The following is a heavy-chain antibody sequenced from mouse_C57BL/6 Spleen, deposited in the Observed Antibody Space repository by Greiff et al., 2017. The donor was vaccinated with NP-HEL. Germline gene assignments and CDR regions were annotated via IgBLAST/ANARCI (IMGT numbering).Heavy chain of an antibody. D-gene: IGHD2-4*01. V-gene: IGHV5-17*01. J-gene: IGHJ1*03. Sequence: EVQLVESGGGLVKPGGSLKLSCAASGFTFSDYGMHWVRQAPEKGLEWVAYISSGSSTIYYADTVKGRFTISRDNAKNTLFLQMTSLRSEDTAMYYCARWRYDYDGYFDVWGTGTTVTVSS. CDR2: ISSGSSTI. CDR1: GFTFSDYG. CDR3: ARWRYDYDGYFDV.